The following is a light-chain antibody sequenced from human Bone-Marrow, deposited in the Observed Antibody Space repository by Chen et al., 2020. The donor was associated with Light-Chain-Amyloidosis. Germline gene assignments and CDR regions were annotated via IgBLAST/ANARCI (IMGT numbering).Light chain of an antibody. J-gene: IGKJ4*01. Sequence: EVVMTQSQATLSVSPGERATLSCRASQSVGGDVAWYQQKPGQAPRLLIYGASTRATGIPVRFSGSGSRTEFTLTISSLQSEDFAVYYCQQYNNWPLTLGGGTKVGIK. CDR1: QSVGGD. V-gene: IGKV3-15*01. CDR3: QQYNNWPLT. CDR2: GAS.